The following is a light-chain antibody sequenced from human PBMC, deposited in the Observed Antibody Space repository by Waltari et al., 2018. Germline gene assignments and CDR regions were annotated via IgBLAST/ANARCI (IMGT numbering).Light chain of an antibody. CDR3: ISYTTRRLWV. CDR2: DVT. V-gene: IGLV2-14*03. Sequence: QSALTQPAPVPGSPGQSISISCTGTTRDVGYYNYVSWYQQPPGQAPKRMIHDVTKRPSGVSTRFSGSKSGNTASLTISGLQAEDEADYYCISYTTRRLWVFGGGTQLTVL. J-gene: IGLJ3*02. CDR1: TRDVGYYNY.